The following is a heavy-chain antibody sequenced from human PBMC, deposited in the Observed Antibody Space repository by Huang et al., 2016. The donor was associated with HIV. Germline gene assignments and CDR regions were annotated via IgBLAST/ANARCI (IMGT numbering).Heavy chain of an antibody. D-gene: IGHD6-6*01. J-gene: IGHJ4*02. CDR3: ARDWSFGSSTSPAD. CDR1: GYTFTDSN. V-gene: IGHV1-2*02. Sequence: QVHLVQSGAEVKNPGASVRVSCKASGYTFTDSNIHWVRQAPGKGLELMGGINTKRGGTIYSQRVQGRITMTRDTTISTVHMDLRRIQSDDTAVYFCARDWSFGSSTSPADWGQGTLVTVSS. CDR2: INTKRGGT.